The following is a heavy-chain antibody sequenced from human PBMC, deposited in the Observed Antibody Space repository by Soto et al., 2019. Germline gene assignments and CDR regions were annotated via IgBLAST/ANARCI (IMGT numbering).Heavy chain of an antibody. CDR1: GYTFTSYG. CDR2: ITVYNGNT. D-gene: IGHD2-8*01. CDR3: ARIPNERGGWCDP. J-gene: IGHJ5*02. V-gene: IGHV1-18*01. Sequence: QVQLVQSGAEVKKPGASVKVSCKASGYTFTSYGISWVRQAPGQGLEWMGWITVYNGNTNYAQNLQGRVTMTPDTSTSTADMEMGSLRSDDTAVYYCARIPNERGGWCDPWGQGTLVMVSS.